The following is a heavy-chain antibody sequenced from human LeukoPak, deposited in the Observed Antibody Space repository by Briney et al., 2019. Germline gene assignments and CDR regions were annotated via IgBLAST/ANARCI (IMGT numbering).Heavy chain of an antibody. CDR2: ISGGGGGT. V-gene: IGHV3-23*01. CDR1: GFSFSNYG. D-gene: IGHD3-10*01. J-gene: IGHJ5*02. Sequence: GGSLRLSCAAPGFSFSNYGMSWVRQAPGKGLEWVSSISGGGGGTYYADSVRGRFTISRDNSETTLYLQMNSLRAEDTAVYYCAKYRTAAATGWFDPWGRGTLVTVSS. CDR3: AKYRTAAATGWFDP.